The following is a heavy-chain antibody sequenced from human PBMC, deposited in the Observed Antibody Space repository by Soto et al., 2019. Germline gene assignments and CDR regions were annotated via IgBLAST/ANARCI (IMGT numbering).Heavy chain of an antibody. CDR3: AGSFILGTNPYYYYYMDG. D-gene: IGHD1-7*01. V-gene: IGHV3-33*01. CDR2: IWYDGSNK. Sequence: PGGSLRLSCAASGFTFSSYGMHWVRQAPGKGLEWVALIWYDGSNKNYGDSVKGRFTISRDNSKNTLYLQMNSLRVEDTAVYYCAGSFILGTNPYYYYYMDGWGKGTTVTVSS. CDR1: GFTFSSYG. J-gene: IGHJ6*03.